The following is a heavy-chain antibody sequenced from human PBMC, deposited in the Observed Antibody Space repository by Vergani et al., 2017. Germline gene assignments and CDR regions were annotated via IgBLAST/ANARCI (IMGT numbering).Heavy chain of an antibody. V-gene: IGHV3-23*01. D-gene: IGHD2-2*01. Sequence: EVQLLESGGGLVQPGGSLRLSCAASGFTFSSYAMSWVRQAPGKGLEWVSAVSGSGGSTYYADSVKGRFTISRDNAKNTLYLQMNSLRAEDTAVYYCAKAGLVVPAAXTGIRSYYDYYIDVWGKGTTVTVSS. CDR1: GFTFSSYA. J-gene: IGHJ6*03. CDR3: AKAGLVVPAAXTGIRSYYDYYIDV. CDR2: VSGSGGST.